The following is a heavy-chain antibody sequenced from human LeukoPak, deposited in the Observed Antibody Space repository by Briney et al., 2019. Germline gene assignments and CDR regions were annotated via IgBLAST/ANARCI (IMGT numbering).Heavy chain of an antibody. CDR1: GYTFTTYW. V-gene: IGHV5-10-1*01. Sequence: GESLKISCKGSGYTFTTYWINWVRQMPGKGVEWIGRIDPSDSYTYYSPSFQGHVTISADKSISTAYLQWSSLKASDTAMYYCARRQAVSGSIWFDPWGQGTLVTVSS. J-gene: IGHJ5*02. D-gene: IGHD6-13*01. CDR2: IDPSDSYT. CDR3: ARRQAVSGSIWFDP.